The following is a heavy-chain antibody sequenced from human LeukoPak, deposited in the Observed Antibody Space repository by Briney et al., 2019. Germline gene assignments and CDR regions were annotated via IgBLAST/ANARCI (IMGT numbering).Heavy chain of an antibody. J-gene: IGHJ5*02. CDR2: INAGNGNT. D-gene: IGHD3-3*01. CDR3: AKGATIIGAVISQSNWFDP. CDR1: GYTFTSYA. Sequence: ASVKVSCKASGYTFTSYAMHWVRQAPGQRLEWMGWINAGNGNTKYSQKFQGRVTITRDTSASTAYMELSSLRAEDTAVYYCAKGATIIGAVISQSNWFDPWGQGTLVTVSS. V-gene: IGHV1-3*01.